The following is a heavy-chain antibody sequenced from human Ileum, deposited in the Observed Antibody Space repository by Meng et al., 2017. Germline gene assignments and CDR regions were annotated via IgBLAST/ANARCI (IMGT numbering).Heavy chain of an antibody. D-gene: IGHD1-26*01. CDR3: TRDVGRYASDQ. CDR2: MSYSGST. J-gene: IGHJ4*02. Sequence: SETLSLTCSVSGGSIKSSGNFWAWIRQPPDKGLEWITSMSYSGSTFYNPSLKSRVTISTDTAKNQFSLKMISVTAADTAIYFCTRDVGRYASDQWGQGTLVTVSS. V-gene: IGHV4-39*07. CDR1: GGSIKSSGNF.